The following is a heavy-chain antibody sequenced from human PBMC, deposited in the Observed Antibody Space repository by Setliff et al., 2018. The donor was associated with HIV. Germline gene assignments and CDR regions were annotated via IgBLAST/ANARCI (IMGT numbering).Heavy chain of an antibody. D-gene: IGHD6-6*01. CDR2: ISRASTSI. V-gene: IGHV3-21*04. CDR1: GFTFNTYT. Sequence: GGSLRLSCAASGFTFNTYTMTWVRQAPGKGLEWVSSISRASTSIYYADSVKGRFTISRDNAKNSLYLQMNSLRAEDTAVYYCMAGHYRSSSGWGQGTLVTVS. J-gene: IGHJ1*01. CDR3: MAGHYRSSSG.